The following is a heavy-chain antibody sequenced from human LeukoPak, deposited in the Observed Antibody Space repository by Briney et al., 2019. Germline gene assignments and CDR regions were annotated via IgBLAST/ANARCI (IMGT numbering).Heavy chain of an antibody. CDR3: ARGRVREAVAGFDY. Sequence: PSETLSLTCAVYGGSFSGYYWSWIRQPPGKGLEWIGEINHSGSTNYNPSLKSRVTISVDTSKNQFSLKLSSVTAADTAVCYCARGRVREAVAGFDYWGQGTLVTVS. V-gene: IGHV4-34*01. D-gene: IGHD6-19*01. J-gene: IGHJ4*02. CDR2: INHSGST. CDR1: GGSFSGYY.